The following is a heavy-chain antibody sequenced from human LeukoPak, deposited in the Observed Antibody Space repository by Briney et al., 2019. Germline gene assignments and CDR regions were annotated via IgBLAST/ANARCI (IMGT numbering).Heavy chain of an antibody. CDR1: GASISSYF. CDR3: TRDRSALDT. V-gene: IGHV4-59*01. CDR2: ISNIGST. Sequence: PSETLSLTCTVSGASISSYFWTWIRQSPGKGLEWIGYISNIGSTNYNPSLKSRVTISGDTSKNQFSLTLSSVTAADTAVYYCTRDRSALDTWGQGTMVTVSS. J-gene: IGHJ3*02.